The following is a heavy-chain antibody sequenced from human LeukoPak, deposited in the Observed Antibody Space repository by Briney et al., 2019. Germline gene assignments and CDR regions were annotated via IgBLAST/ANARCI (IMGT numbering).Heavy chain of an antibody. CDR3: ARGSFNFDWLNDYYYYYGMDV. J-gene: IGHJ6*02. Sequence: SQTLSLTCAISGDSVSSNSAAWNWIRQSPSRGLEWLGRTYYRSKWYNDYAVSVKSRITINPDTSKNQFSLQLNSVTPEDTAVYYCARGSFNFDWLNDYYYYYGMDVWGQGTTVTVSS. D-gene: IGHD3-9*01. CDR2: TYYRSKWYN. CDR1: GDSVSSNSAA. V-gene: IGHV6-1*01.